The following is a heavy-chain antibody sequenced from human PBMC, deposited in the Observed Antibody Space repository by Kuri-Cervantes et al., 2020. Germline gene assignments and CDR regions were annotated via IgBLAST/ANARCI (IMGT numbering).Heavy chain of an antibody. Sequence: SLKISCAASGFTFDDYAMHWIRQAPGKGLEWVSGISWNSGSIGYADSVKGRFTISRDNAKNSLYLQMNSLRAEDTALYYCAKDPSRFGELSPWFDPWGQGTLVTVS. CDR1: GFTFDDYA. V-gene: IGHV3-9*01. D-gene: IGHD3-10*01. CDR2: ISWNSGSI. J-gene: IGHJ5*02. CDR3: AKDPSRFGELSPWFDP.